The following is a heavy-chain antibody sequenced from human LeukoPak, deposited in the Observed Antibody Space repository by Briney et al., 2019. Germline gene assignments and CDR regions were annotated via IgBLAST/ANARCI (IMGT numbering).Heavy chain of an antibody. CDR2: ISDYNGNT. J-gene: IGHJ5*02. D-gene: IGHD4-11*01. Sequence: AXVKVSCKASGYTFTSYGISWVRQAPGQGLELMGWISDYNGNTNYAQKLQGRVTMTTDTSTSTAYMELRSLRSDDTAVYYCARDLYRDSLPVSWFDPWGQGTLVTVSS. V-gene: IGHV1-18*01. CDR3: ARDLYRDSLPVSWFDP. CDR1: GYTFTSYG.